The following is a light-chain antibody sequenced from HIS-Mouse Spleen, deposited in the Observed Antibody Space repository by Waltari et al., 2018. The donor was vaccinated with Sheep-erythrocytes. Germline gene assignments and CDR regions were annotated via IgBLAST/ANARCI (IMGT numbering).Light chain of an antibody. Sequence: QSALTQPRSVSGSPGQSVTISCTGTSSDVGGYNYVSWYQQHPGKAPKLRLYDVSKRPSGVPDRFSGSKSGNTASLTISGLQAEDEADYYCCSYAGSYTFVVFGGGTKLTVL. CDR1: SSDVGGYNY. J-gene: IGLJ2*01. CDR3: CSYAGSYTFVV. CDR2: DVS. V-gene: IGLV2-11*01.